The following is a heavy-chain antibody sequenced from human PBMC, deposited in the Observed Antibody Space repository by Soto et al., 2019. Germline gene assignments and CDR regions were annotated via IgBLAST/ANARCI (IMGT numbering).Heavy chain of an antibody. D-gene: IGHD3-3*01. CDR3: ATRITVFGLLIPPFDP. V-gene: IGHV4-34*01. J-gene: IGHJ5*02. CDR2: INHTGGT. CDR1: GGSVKGYY. Sequence: SETLALSCAVYGGSVKGYYWNWIRQPPGKGLEWIGEINHTGGTHYNPSLKSRVTMSVDTSKNQFSLRLSSVTAADTAIYYCATRITVFGLLIPPFDPWGQGTQVTVPS.